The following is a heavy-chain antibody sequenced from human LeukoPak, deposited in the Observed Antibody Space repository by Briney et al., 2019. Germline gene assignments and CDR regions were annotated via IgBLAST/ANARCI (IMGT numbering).Heavy chain of an antibody. CDR1: GGTFSSYA. CDR3: ARLLTGFGGVIPYDY. D-gene: IGHD3-16*02. CDR2: IIPILGIA. Sequence: GASVKVSCKASGGTFSSYAISWVRQAPGQGLEWMGRIIPILGIANYAQKFQGRVTITADKSTSTAYMGLSSLRSEDTAVYYCARLLTGFGGVIPYDYWGQGTLVTVSS. J-gene: IGHJ4*02. V-gene: IGHV1-69*04.